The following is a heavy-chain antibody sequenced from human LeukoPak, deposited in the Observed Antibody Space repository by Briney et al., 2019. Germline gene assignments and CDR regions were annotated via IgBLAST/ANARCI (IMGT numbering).Heavy chain of an antibody. Sequence: GGSLRLSCAASRFTFSTYAMSWVRQAPGKGLEWVSAISGSGGSTYYADSVKGRFTISRDNSKNTLYLQMNSLRAEDTAVYYCAKKAEYSSSSFDYWGQGTLVTVSS. CDR2: ISGSGGST. J-gene: IGHJ4*02. D-gene: IGHD6-6*01. CDR1: RFTFSTYA. CDR3: AKKAEYSSSSFDY. V-gene: IGHV3-23*01.